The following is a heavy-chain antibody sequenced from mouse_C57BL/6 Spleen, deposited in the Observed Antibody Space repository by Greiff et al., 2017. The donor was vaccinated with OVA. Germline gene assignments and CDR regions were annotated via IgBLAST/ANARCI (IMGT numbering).Heavy chain of an antibody. J-gene: IGHJ2*01. CDR1: GFSLSTSGMG. D-gene: IGHD2-3*01. CDR2: IYWDDDK. V-gene: IGHV8-12*01. CDR3: ARREDGRGPFDY. Sequence: QVQLKESGPGILQSSQTLSLTCSFSGFSLSTSGMGVSWIRQPSGKGLEWLAHIYWDDDKRYNPSLKSRLTISKDTSRNQVFLKITSVDTADTATYYCARREDGRGPFDYWGQGTTLTVSS.